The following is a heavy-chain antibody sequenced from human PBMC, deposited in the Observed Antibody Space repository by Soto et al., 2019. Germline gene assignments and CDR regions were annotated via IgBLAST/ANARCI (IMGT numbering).Heavy chain of an antibody. CDR2: IKSDGSGT. CDR1: GFTFSSYW. J-gene: IGHJ4*02. D-gene: IGHD2-2*01. Sequence: EVQLVESGGGLVQPGESLTLSCAASGFTFSSYWMHWVRQAPGKGLVWVSRIKSDGSGTYYADSVKGRLTISRDNAKNTLYLQMSRLRVEDTAVYVCARGDGHCYAGNGYLGRHWGQGTLVTGSS. V-gene: IGHV3-74*01. CDR3: ARGDGHCYAGNGYLGRH.